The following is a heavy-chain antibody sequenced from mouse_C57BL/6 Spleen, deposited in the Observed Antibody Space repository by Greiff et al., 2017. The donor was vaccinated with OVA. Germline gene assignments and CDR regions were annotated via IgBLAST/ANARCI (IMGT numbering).Heavy chain of an antibody. CDR2: ISSGSSTI. CDR1: GFTFSDYG. D-gene: IGHD2-4*01. CDR3: ARRDYGRAMDY. J-gene: IGHJ4*01. Sequence: EVQLVESGGGLVKPGGSLKLSCAASGFTFSDYGMHWVRQAPEKGLEWVAYISSGSSTIYYADTVKGRFTISRDNAKNTLFLQMTSLRSEDTAMYYCARRDYGRAMDYWGQGTSVTVSS. V-gene: IGHV5-17*01.